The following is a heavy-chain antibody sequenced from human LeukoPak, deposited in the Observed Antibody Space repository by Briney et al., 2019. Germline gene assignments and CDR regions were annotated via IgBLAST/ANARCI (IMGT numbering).Heavy chain of an antibody. V-gene: IGHV1-24*01. J-gene: IGHJ4*02. D-gene: IGHD3-10*01. CDR3: ATGFMVRDYYFDY. CDR1: GYTLTELS. Sequence: ASVKVSCKVSGYTLTELSMHWVRQAPGKGLEWMGGFDPEDGETIYAQKFQGRVTLTEDTSTDTAYMELSSLRSEDTAVYYCATGFMVRDYYFDYWGQGTLVTVSS. CDR2: FDPEDGET.